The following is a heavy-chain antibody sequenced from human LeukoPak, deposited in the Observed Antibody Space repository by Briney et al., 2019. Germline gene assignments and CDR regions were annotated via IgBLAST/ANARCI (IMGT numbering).Heavy chain of an antibody. CDR2: IGGRGRNK. J-gene: IGHJ4*02. V-gene: IGHV3-23*01. CDR3: ARDYDRRYSYGVGDY. Sequence: GGSLRLSCAASGFRFSDFTMTWVRQAPGKGPEWVSAIGGRGRNKYYADSVKGRFTISRDNSKNTLYLQMHSLRAEATAVYYCARDYDRRYSYGVGDYWGQGTLVTVSS. D-gene: IGHD5-18*01. CDR1: GFRFSDFT.